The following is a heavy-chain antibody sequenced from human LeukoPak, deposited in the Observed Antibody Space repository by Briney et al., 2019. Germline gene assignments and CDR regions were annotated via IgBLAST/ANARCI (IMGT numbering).Heavy chain of an antibody. CDR2: VSNDGGGI. D-gene: IGHD3-22*01. CDR1: GFIFNNYG. V-gene: IGHV3-23*01. J-gene: IGHJ5*02. Sequence: GGSLRLSCAASGFIFNNYGLIWVRQAPGKGLQWVSAVSNDGGGIQYADFVRGRFTISRDNSKNMLFLQMNSLTAEDTALYYCAKGSSGYFADLWGQGTLVTVSS. CDR3: AKGSSGYFADL.